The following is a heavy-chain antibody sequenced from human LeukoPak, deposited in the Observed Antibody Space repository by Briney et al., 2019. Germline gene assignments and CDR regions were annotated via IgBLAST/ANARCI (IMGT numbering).Heavy chain of an antibody. CDR2: ISAYNGNT. V-gene: IGHV1-18*01. D-gene: IGHD1-20*01. Sequence: GASVKVSCKASGYTFTSYGISWVRQAPGQGLEWMGWISAYNGNTNYAQKLQGRVTMTTDTSTSTAYMELRSLRSDDTAVYYCARDPGGDNWSPGDGFDYWGQGTLVTVSS. CDR3: ARDPGGDNWSPGDGFDY. CDR1: GYTFTSYG. J-gene: IGHJ4*02.